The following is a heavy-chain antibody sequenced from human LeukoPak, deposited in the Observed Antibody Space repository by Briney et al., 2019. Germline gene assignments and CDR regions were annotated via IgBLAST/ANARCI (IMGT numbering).Heavy chain of an antibody. CDR1: GYTFTSYD. CDR3: AREGNWNYGGGDYYYYGMDV. Sequence: GASVKVSCKASGYTFTSYDINWVRQATGQGLEWMGWMNPNSGNTGYAQKFQGRVTMTRNTSISTAYMELSRLRSEDTAVYYCAREGNWNYGGGDYYYYGMDVWGKGTTVTVSS. CDR2: MNPNSGNT. D-gene: IGHD1-7*01. V-gene: IGHV1-8*01. J-gene: IGHJ6*04.